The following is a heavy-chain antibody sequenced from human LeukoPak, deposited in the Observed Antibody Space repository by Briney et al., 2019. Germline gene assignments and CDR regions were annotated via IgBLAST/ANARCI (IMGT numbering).Heavy chain of an antibody. V-gene: IGHV4-38-2*02. J-gene: IGHJ6*02. Sequence: KPSETLSLTCTVSGYSISSGYYWGWIRQPPGRGLEWIGSIFHSRSTYYNPSLRSRVTVSLDTSKNQFSLKLSSVTAADTAVYYCARELETTVTTRGLYYYYYGMDVWGQGTTVTVS. D-gene: IGHD4-17*01. CDR1: GYSISSGYY. CDR3: ARELETTVTTRGLYYYYYGMDV. CDR2: IFHSRST.